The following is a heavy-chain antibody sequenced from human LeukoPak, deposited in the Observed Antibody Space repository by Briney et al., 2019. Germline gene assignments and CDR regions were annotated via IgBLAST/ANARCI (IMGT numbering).Heavy chain of an antibody. CDR3: ARQEAAVLFFQH. D-gene: IGHD6-13*01. Sequence: SETLSLTCAVYGGSFSGYYWTWIRQPPGKRLEWIGEINHRGSTNYNPSLKSRVSMSIDTSKNQFSLRLSSVTAADTAVYYCARQEAAVLFFQHWGQGTLVTVSS. J-gene: IGHJ1*01. CDR2: INHRGST. V-gene: IGHV4-34*01. CDR1: GGSFSGYY.